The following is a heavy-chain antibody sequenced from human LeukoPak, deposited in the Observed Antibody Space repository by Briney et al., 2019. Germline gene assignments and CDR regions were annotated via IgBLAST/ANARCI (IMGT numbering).Heavy chain of an antibody. J-gene: IGHJ3*02. CDR2: IYPGDSDT. V-gene: IGHV5-51*01. Sequence: GESLKISCEVSGYSFATYWIGWVRQMPGKGLEWMGIIYPGDSDTRYSPSFQGRVTISADKSFSIAYLQWSSLKASDTAMYYCAKTTVTNDAFDIWGQGTMVTVSS. CDR3: AKTTVTNDAFDI. D-gene: IGHD4-17*01. CDR1: GYSFATYW.